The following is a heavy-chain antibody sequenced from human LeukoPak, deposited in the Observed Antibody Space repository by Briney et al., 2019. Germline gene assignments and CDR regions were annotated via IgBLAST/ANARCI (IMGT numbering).Heavy chain of an antibody. Sequence: SETLSLTCTVSGGSISSYYWSWIRQPPGKGLEWIGHIYYSGSTKYNPSLKSRVTISVDTSKKQFSLKLSSVTAADTAVYYCARGQSSVVTDIPYYFDYWGRGTVVTVSS. CDR1: GGSISSYY. V-gene: IGHV4-59*12. CDR3: ARGQSSVVTDIPYYFDY. D-gene: IGHD2-21*02. J-gene: IGHJ4*02. CDR2: IYYSGST.